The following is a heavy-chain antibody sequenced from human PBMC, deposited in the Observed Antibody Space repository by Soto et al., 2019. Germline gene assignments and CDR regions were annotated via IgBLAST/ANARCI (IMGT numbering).Heavy chain of an antibody. J-gene: IGHJ4*02. D-gene: IGHD5-12*01. CDR2: INTYNGMT. Sequence: QVQLVQSGGEVKKPGASVTVSCKASGYTFINYHITWVRQAPGQGLEWMAWINTYNGMTDYAQRFQGRATMTRDTTRSQAYMELRNLGSEDTAVYFREKSPRGEMATDWGQGTLVTVSS. CDR1: GYTFINYH. V-gene: IGHV1-18*01. CDR3: EKSPRGEMATD.